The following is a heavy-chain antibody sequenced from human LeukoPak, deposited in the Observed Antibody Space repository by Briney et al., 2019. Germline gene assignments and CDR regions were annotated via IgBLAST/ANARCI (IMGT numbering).Heavy chain of an antibody. D-gene: IGHD2-21*02. CDR2: IWYDGSNK. Sequence: PGGSLRLSRAASRFTFSSYGMHWVRQAPGKGLEWVAVIWYDGSNKYYADSVKGRFTISRDNSKNTLYLQMNSLRAEDTAVYYCTHRGVVVTAIGGWFDPWGQGTLVTVSS. J-gene: IGHJ5*02. V-gene: IGHV3-33*08. CDR1: RFTFSSYG. CDR3: THRGVVVTAIGGWFDP.